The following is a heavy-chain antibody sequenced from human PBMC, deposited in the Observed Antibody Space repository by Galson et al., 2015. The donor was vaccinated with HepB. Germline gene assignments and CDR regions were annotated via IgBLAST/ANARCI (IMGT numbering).Heavy chain of an antibody. CDR1: GDSVTSPTYSWD. CDR2: FSFGGRD. D-gene: IGHD3-3*01. V-gene: IGHV4-39*07. CDR3: ARDFRYDYWNGHYPRGYFDY. Sequence: ETLSLTCAVSGDSVTSPTYSWDWAWIRQPPGKGLEWIGSFSFGGRDSYNPSLNSRVTFSSDTSKNQFSLKMTSVTAADTAVYYCARDFRYDYWNGHYPRGYFDYWGQGILVTVSS. J-gene: IGHJ4*02.